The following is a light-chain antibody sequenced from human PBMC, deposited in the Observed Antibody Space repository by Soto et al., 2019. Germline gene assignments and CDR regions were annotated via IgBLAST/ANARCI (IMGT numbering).Light chain of an antibody. CDR1: QSVSSK. J-gene: IGKJ5*01. CDR2: GAS. CDR3: HQYNNWPPIT. Sequence: ETVMTQSPATVSVFPGERATLSCRESQSVSSKLAWYHQQPGQAPGLLIYGASTRATGIPARFSGSGSGPEFTPSISSLLSGDAAVSYWHQYNNWPPITFGQGTRLEIK. V-gene: IGKV3D-15*01.